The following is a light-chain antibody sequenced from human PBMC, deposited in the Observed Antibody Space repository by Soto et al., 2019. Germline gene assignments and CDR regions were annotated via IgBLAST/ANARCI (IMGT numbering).Light chain of an antibody. CDR1: QTIDSH. Sequence: EIVLTQSPAALSVSPGERVTLSCRASQTIDSHLGWYQQKPGQAPRLLIYDASKRAIGIPARFSGSGSGTDFTLTITSLEPEDFAVYFCQQRRDWPTFGQGTKLEVK. CDR2: DAS. CDR3: QQRRDWPT. J-gene: IGKJ1*01. V-gene: IGKV3-11*01.